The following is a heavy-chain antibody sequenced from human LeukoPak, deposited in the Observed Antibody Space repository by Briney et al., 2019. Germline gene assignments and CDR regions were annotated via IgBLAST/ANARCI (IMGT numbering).Heavy chain of an antibody. CDR2: ISSSSSYI. V-gene: IGHV3-21*01. J-gene: IGHJ4*02. CDR1: GFTFSSYS. D-gene: IGHD3-10*01. CDR3: ARDSRMVRGTSDY. Sequence: GGSLRLSCAASGFTFSSYSMNWVRQAPGKGLEWVSSISSSSSYIYYADSVKGRFTISRDNAKNSLYLQMNSLRAGDTAVYYCARDSRMVRGTSDYWGQGTLVTVSS.